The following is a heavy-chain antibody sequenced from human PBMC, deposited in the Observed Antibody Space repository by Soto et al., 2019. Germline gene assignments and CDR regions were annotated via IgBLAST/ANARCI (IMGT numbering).Heavy chain of an antibody. V-gene: IGHV3-21*01. CDR1: GFTFSSYS. D-gene: IGHD3-10*01. J-gene: IGHJ4*02. Sequence: GSLRLSCAASGFTFSSYSMKWVRQAPGKGLEWVSSISSSSSYIYYADSVKGRFTISRDNAKNSLYLQMNSLRAEDTAVYYCARVVRGNIAGGHDWSQGTLVTAPQ. CDR2: ISSSSSYI. CDR3: ARVVRGNIAGGHD.